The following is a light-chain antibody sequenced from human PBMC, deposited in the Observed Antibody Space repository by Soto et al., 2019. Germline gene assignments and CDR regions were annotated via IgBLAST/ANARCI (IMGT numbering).Light chain of an antibody. CDR3: AAWDDSLSGWV. CDR2: RNN. CDR1: SSNIGSNS. V-gene: IGLV1-47*01. J-gene: IGLJ3*02. Sequence: QSALTQPPSASGTPGQRVTISCSGSSSNIGSNSVYWYQHLPGTAPKLLIYRNNQRPSGVPDRFSGSKSGTSASLAISGLRSEDEADYYCAAWDDSLSGWVFGGGTKLTVL.